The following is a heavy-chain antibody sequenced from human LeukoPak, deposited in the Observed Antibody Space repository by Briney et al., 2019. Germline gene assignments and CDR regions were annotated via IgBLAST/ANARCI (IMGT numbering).Heavy chain of an antibody. Sequence: SETLSLTCAVSGGSISSSNWWSWVRQPPGKGLEWIGEIYHSGSTNYNPSLKSRVTISVDKSKNQFSLKLSSVTAADTAVYYCARDCSGGSCYNAFDIWGQGTMVTVSS. D-gene: IGHD2-15*01. CDR3: ARDCSGGSCYNAFDI. CDR1: GGSISSSNW. CDR2: IYHSGST. J-gene: IGHJ3*02. V-gene: IGHV4-4*02.